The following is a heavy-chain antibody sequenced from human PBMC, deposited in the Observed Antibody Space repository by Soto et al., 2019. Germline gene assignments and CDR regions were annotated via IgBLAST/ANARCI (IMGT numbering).Heavy chain of an antibody. D-gene: IGHD6-6*01. V-gene: IGHV3-21*01. CDR1: GFTFSSYT. CDR2: ISSSSSDI. Sequence: GGSLRLSCAASGFTFSSYTMDWVRQAPGEGLVWVSSISSSSSDIYYADSVKGRFTVARDNAKNSLYLQMNSLRAEDTAVYYCASLVAAPSSFSSYYYGMDVWGQGATVTVSS. CDR3: ASLVAAPSSFSSYYYGMDV. J-gene: IGHJ6*02.